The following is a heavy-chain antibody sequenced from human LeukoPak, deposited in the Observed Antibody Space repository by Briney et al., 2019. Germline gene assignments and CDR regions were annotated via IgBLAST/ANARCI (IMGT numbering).Heavy chain of an antibody. Sequence: GGSLRLSCAASGITFSNYWVHWVRQAPGKGLVWVLRINRDGSTTKYADSVKGRFTVSRDNAKNTLNLQMNSLRAEDTAVYYCARDKKSGESSEIDYWGQGTLVTVSS. V-gene: IGHV3-74*03. CDR2: INRDGSTT. J-gene: IGHJ4*02. CDR1: GITFSNYW. D-gene: IGHD3-10*01. CDR3: ARDKKSGESSEIDY.